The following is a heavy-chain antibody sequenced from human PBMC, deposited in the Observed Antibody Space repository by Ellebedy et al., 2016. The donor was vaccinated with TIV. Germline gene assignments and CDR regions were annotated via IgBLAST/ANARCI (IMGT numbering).Heavy chain of an antibody. CDR2: ISYDGTIE. D-gene: IGHD2-15*01. CDR1: GFIFSTYA. CDR3: ARATEFCSGGTCFLSYFNMDV. J-gene: IGHJ6*02. V-gene: IGHV3-30-3*01. Sequence: LSLTCAASGFIFSTYAMHWVRQSPGRGPEWVAAISYDGTIEYYADSVKGRFTISRDNSRDTVYLQMDSLRIDDTAVYYCARATEFCSGGTCFLSYFNMDVWGQGTTVSVSS.